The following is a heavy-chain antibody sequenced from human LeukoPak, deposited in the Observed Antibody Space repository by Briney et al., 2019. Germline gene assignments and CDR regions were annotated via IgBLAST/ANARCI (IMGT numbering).Heavy chain of an antibody. CDR3: ASELGATNYYYYYMDV. V-gene: IGHV1-18*01. CDR2: ISAYNGNT. CDR1: GYKFISYG. D-gene: IGHD1-26*01. Sequence: ASVKVSCKASGYKFISYGFSWVRQAPGQGLEWMGWISAYNGNTNYAQKFQGRVTITTDESTSTAYMELSSLRSEDTAVYYCASELGATNYYYYYMDVWGKGTTVTVSS. J-gene: IGHJ6*03.